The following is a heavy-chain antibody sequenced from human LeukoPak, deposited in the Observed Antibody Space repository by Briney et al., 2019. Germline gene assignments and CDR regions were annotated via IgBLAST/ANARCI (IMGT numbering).Heavy chain of an antibody. V-gene: IGHV1-2*02. CDR2: INPNSGTT. D-gene: IGHD3-10*01. CDR1: GYTFTGYY. CDR3: ARERAGDWYFDL. Sequence: ASVKVSCKASGYTFTGYYMHWVRQAPGQGLEWMGWINPNSGTTNYAQKFQGRVTMTRGTSISTAYMELSRLRSDDTAVYYCARERAGDWYFDLWGRGTLVTVSS. J-gene: IGHJ2*01.